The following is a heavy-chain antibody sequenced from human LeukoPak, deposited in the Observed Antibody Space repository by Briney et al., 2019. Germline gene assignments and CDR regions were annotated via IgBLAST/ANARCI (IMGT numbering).Heavy chain of an antibody. J-gene: IGHJ4*02. CDR1: GGSLSGYY. D-gene: IGHD2-21*01. CDR2: INHSGST. CDR3: ARGSDLFGY. Sequence: SETLSLTCAVYGGSLSGYYWSWIRQPPGKGLEWIGEINHSGSTNYNPSLKSRVTISVDTSKNQFSLKLSSVTAADTAVYYCARGSDLFGYWGQGTLVTVSS. V-gene: IGHV4-34*01.